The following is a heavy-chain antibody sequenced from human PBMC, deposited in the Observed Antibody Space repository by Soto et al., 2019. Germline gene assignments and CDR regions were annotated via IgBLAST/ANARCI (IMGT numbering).Heavy chain of an antibody. J-gene: IGHJ4*02. CDR1: GFTFSDYA. Sequence: VQLVESGGGVVQPGRSLRLSCAASGFTFSDYAMHWVRQAPGKGLEWVAVVSHDGRNTHYADSVKGRFTIARDSSKNTVSMEMTSLRAEDTAVYYWAKGGRQWLVTSDFNYWGQGALVTVSS. CDR2: VSHDGRNT. CDR3: AKGGRQWLVTSDFNY. D-gene: IGHD6-19*01. V-gene: IGHV3-30*18.